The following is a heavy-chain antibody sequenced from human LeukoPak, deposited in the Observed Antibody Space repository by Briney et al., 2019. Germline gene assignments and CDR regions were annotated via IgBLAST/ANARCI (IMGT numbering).Heavy chain of an antibody. V-gene: IGHV4-59*08. CDR2: IYYSGST. CDR1: GDSISYYY. CDR3: ARHARDTSDYFDY. Sequence: SETLSLTCTVSGDSISYYYWSWIRQPPGKGLEWIGYIYYSGSTDYNPPLKSRVSISVDTSKNQFSLKLSSMTAADTAVYYCARHARDTSDYFDYWGQGTLVTVSS. D-gene: IGHD3-22*01. J-gene: IGHJ4*02.